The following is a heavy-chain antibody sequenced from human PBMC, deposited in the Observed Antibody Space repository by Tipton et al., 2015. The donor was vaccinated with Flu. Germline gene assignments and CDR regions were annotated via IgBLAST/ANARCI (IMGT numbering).Heavy chain of an antibody. V-gene: IGHV3-33*01. CDR3: AGDSYYDIWSGDNWFDR. D-gene: IGHD3-3*01. CDR1: GFMFGNYG. CDR2: IWSDGRDK. Sequence: QLVQSGGGVVQPGRSLGLSCEASGFMFGNYGMHWVRQAPGKGLEWVAVIWSDGRDKLYADSVKGRFSISRDNSQNKVFLQMNNLRAEDTGVYYCAGDSYYDIWSGDNWFDRWGQGTLVSVSS. J-gene: IGHJ5*02.